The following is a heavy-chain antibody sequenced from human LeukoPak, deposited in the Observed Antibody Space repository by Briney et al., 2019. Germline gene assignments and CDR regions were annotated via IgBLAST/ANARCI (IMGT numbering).Heavy chain of an antibody. J-gene: IGHJ4*02. Sequence: GGSVKVSCKVSGYTLTELSMHWVRQAPGKGLEWMGGFDPEDGETIYAQKFQGRVTMTEDTSTDTAYMELSSLRSEDTAVYYCATGEYFDWLVFDYWGQGTLVTVSS. CDR2: FDPEDGET. CDR1: GYTLTELS. V-gene: IGHV1-24*01. D-gene: IGHD3-9*01. CDR3: ATGEYFDWLVFDY.